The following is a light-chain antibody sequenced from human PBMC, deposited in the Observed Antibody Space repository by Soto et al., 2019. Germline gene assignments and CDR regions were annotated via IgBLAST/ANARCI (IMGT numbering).Light chain of an antibody. V-gene: IGKV3-11*01. CDR2: DAS. CDR1: QSVRSS. J-gene: IGKJ4*01. CDR3: QQRGNWPPLT. Sequence: EIVLTQSPATLSLSPGERATLSCRASQSVRSSLAWYQQKPGQAPRLLIYDASTRAIGIPARFSGGGPGTDFTLTISRLEPEDFAVYYCQQRGNWPPLTFGGGTKVEI.